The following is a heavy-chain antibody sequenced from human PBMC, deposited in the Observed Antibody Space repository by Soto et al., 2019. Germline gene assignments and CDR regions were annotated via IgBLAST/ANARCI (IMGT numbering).Heavy chain of an antibody. J-gene: IGHJ4*02. CDR3: ARRGSGHTFDY. CDR1: GASITRGGFH. CDR2: LYSGST. V-gene: IGHV4-39*02. D-gene: IGHD3-10*01. Sequence: QLQLQESGPGLVKPSETLSLTCAVTGASITRGGFHWGWIRQSPGQGLEWIGSLYSGSTYYNPSLKSRVTISAETSKNDFSLRLTSVTAADTAVYYCARRGSGHTFDYWGQGTLVTVSS.